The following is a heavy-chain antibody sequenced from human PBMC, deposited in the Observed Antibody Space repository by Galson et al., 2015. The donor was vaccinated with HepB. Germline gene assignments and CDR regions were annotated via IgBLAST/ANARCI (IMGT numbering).Heavy chain of an antibody. Sequence: SLRLSCAASGFTVRSNYMSWVRQAPGKGLEWVSAIYSGGSTYYADSVKGRFTISRDNSKNTLYLQMNSLRAEDTAVYYCASRSYYDFWSAYYYGMDVWGQGTTVTVSS. J-gene: IGHJ6*02. CDR3: ASRSYYDFWSAYYYGMDV. CDR1: GFTVRSNY. V-gene: IGHV3-66*01. D-gene: IGHD3-3*01. CDR2: IYSGGST.